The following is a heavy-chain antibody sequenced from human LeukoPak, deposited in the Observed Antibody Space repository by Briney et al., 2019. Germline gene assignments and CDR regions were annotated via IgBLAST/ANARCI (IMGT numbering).Heavy chain of an antibody. CDR3: ARSQNYYGSGDY. D-gene: IGHD3-10*01. Sequence: SETLSLTCTVSGGSIRSSYYYWGWIRQPPGKGLEWIGSIYDSGSTYYNPSLEGRVTILVDTSRNHFSVKLSSVTAADTAVYYCARSQNYYGSGDYWSQGTLVTVSS. CDR2: IYDSGST. V-gene: IGHV4-39*07. CDR1: GGSIRSSYYY. J-gene: IGHJ4*02.